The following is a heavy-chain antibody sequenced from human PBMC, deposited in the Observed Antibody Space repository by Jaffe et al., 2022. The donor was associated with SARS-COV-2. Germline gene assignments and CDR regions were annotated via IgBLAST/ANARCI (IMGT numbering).Heavy chain of an antibody. Sequence: QVQLQESGPGLVKASETLSLTCTVSGDSISSSYWSWIRQPPGKGLEWIGFIYYSGSTKYSPTLKSRLTISVDTSKNQFSLKLTSVTAADTAVYYCARGFDWFDPWGQGTLVAVSS. CDR2: IYYSGST. CDR1: GDSISSSY. V-gene: IGHV4-59*01. CDR3: ARGFDWFDP. J-gene: IGHJ5*02.